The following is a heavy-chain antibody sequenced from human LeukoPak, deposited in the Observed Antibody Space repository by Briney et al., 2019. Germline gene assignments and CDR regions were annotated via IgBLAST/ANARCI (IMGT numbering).Heavy chain of an antibody. CDR3: ARGAANPLNYYYYMDV. D-gene: IGHD4/OR15-4a*01. CDR2: IYYSGST. CDR1: GGSISSYY. Sequence: SETLSLTCTVSGGSISSYYWSWIRQPPGKGPEWIGYIYYSGSTNYNPSLKSRVTISVDTSKNQFSLKLSSVTAADTAVYYCARGAANPLNYYYYMDVWGKGTTVTVSS. V-gene: IGHV4-59*01. J-gene: IGHJ6*03.